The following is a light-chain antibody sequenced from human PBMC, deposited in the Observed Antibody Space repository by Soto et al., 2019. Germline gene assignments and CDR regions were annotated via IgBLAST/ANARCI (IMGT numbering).Light chain of an antibody. CDR1: SSDVGGYNY. V-gene: IGLV2-14*01. J-gene: IGLJ1*01. Sequence: QSVLTQPASVSGSPGQSITISCTGTSSDVGGYNYVSWYQQHPGKAPKLMIYEVSNRPSGVSNRFSGSKSGNTASLTISGLQAEDEADYYCSSYRSSTTGVFGTGTKVTVL. CDR3: SSYRSSTTGV. CDR2: EVS.